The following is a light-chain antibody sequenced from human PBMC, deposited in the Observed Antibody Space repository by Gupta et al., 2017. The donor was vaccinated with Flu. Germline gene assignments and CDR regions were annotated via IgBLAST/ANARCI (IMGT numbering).Light chain of an antibody. Sequence: SYELTQPPSVSVSPGQTASITCSGDKLGDKYACWYQQKPGQSPVLVIYQDSKRPSGTPERFSGSNSGNTATLTIRGTQAMDEADYYCQAWDSSTVVFGGGTKLTVL. CDR3: QAWDSSTVV. CDR2: QDS. V-gene: IGLV3-1*01. J-gene: IGLJ2*01. CDR1: KLGDKY.